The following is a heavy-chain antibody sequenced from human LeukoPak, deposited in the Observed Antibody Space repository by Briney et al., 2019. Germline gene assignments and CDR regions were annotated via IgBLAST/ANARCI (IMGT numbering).Heavy chain of an antibody. CDR1: GFTFSSFW. J-gene: IGHJ4*02. CDR3: ARDQLLRVNIAAWGPVVDY. Sequence: SGGSLRLSCAASGFTFSSFWMSWVRQGPGKGLEWVANIKQDGSEKYYVDSVKGRFTISRDNAKNSLYLQMNGLRAEDTAVYYCARDQLLRVNIAAWGPVVDYWGLGTLVTVSS. V-gene: IGHV3-7*03. CDR2: IKQDGSEK. D-gene: IGHD6-6*01.